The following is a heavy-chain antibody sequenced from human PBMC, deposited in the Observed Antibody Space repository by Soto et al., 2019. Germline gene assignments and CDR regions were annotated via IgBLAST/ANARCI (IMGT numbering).Heavy chain of an antibody. CDR2: IYHSGST. D-gene: IGHD3-22*01. J-gene: IGHJ4*02. CDR3: ARGPDYYDSSGYYGN. Sequence: QLQLQESGSGLVKPSQTLSLTCAVSGGSISSGGYSWSWIRQPPGKGLEWIGYIYHSGSTYYNPSLKSRVNISVDRSKNQFSLKLSSVTAADTAVYYCARGPDYYDSSGYYGNWGQGTLVTVSS. CDR1: GGSISSGGYS. V-gene: IGHV4-30-2*01.